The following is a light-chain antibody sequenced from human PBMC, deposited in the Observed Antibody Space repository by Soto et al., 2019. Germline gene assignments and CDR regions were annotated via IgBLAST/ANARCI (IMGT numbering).Light chain of an antibody. V-gene: IGKV1-5*01. CDR2: EAS. CDR1: QTITRW. CDR3: QQYNSYPIT. J-gene: IGKJ5*01. Sequence: DIQMAQSPAALSVSLVYRFTITCLASQTITRWLTWYQQKPGRAPRLLIYEASILQSGVPSRFSGSGSGTEFALTISGLQPDDFATYYCQQYNSYPITFGQGTRLEIK.